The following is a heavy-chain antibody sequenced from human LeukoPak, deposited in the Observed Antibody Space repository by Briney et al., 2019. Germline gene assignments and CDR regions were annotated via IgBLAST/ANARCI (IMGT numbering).Heavy chain of an antibody. CDR1: GFTFSSYW. CDR3: ARGVGSGSRLRAGDY. D-gene: IGHD1-26*01. CDR2: IYSGGST. V-gene: IGHV3-53*01. J-gene: IGHJ4*02. Sequence: GGSLRLSCAVSGFTFSSYWMNWVRQAPGKGLEWVSVIYSGGSTYYADSVKGRFTISRDNSKNTLYLQMNSLRAEDTAVYYCARGVGSGSRLRAGDYWGQGTLVTVSS.